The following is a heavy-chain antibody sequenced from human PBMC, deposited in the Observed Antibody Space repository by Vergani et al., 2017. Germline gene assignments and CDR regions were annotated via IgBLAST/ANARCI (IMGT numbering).Heavy chain of an antibody. CDR1: GFTFSSYA. CDR3: ARGRGDNWYFDL. V-gene: IGHV3-64*01. J-gene: IGHJ2*01. D-gene: IGHD3-10*01. Sequence: EVQLVESGGGLVQPGGSLRLSCAASGFTFSSYAMHWVRQAPGKGLEYVSAISSNGGSTYYANSVKGRFTISRDNSKNTLYLQMGSLRAEDMAVYYCARGRGDNWYFDLWGRGTLVTVSS. CDR2: ISSNGGST.